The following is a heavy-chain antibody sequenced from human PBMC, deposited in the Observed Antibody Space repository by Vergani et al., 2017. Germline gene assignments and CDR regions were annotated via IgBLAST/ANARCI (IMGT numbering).Heavy chain of an antibody. CDR2: ISSSSSYI. D-gene: IGHD2-15*01. J-gene: IGHJ6*02. CDR1: GGSISSSN. CDR3: ARDKEGRNCGGGSCYSDYYYGMDV. Sequence: LQLQESGPGLVKPSGTLSLTCAVSGGSISSSNWWSWVRQAPGKGLEWVSSISSSSSYIYYADSVKGRFTISRNNSKDSLYLEMNSLRAEDTAVYYCARDKEGRNCGGGSCYSDYYYGMDVWGQGTTVTVSS. V-gene: IGHV3-21*01.